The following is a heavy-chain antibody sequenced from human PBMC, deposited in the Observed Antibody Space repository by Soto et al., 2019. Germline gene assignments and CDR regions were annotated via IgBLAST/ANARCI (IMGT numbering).Heavy chain of an antibody. Sequence: SETLSLTCTVSGGSISSYYWSWIRQPPEKGLEWIGYIYYSGSTNYNPSLKSRVTISVDTSKNQFSLKLSSVTAADTAVYYCARDHGYFDYWGQGTLVTVSS. J-gene: IGHJ4*02. CDR2: IYYSGST. V-gene: IGHV4-59*01. CDR3: ARDHGYFDY. CDR1: GGSISSYY.